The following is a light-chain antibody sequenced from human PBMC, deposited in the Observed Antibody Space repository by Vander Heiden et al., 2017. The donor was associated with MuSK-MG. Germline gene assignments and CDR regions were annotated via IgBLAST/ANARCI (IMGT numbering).Light chain of an antibody. CDR3: QKDNSAPLT. CDR1: QGISNY. J-gene: IGKJ4*01. Sequence: DIQMTQSPSSLSASVGDRVTTTCRASQGISNYLAWYQQKPGKVPKLLIYAASTLQSGVPSRFSGSGSGTDFTLTISSLQPEDVATYYCQKDNSAPLTFGGGTKVEIK. V-gene: IGKV1-27*01. CDR2: AAS.